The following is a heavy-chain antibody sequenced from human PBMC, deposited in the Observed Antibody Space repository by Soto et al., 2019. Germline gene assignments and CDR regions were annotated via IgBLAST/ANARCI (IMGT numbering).Heavy chain of an antibody. CDR2: ISAYNGNT. Sequence: ASVKVSCKASGYTFTSYGISWVRQAPGQGLEWMGWISAYNGNTNYAQKLQGRVTMTTDTSTSTAYMELRSLRSDDTAVYYCARDQVVVAATPDYYYYYGMDVWGQGTTVTVSS. CDR1: GYTFTSYG. V-gene: IGHV1-18*01. D-gene: IGHD2-15*01. CDR3: ARDQVVVAATPDYYYYYGMDV. J-gene: IGHJ6*02.